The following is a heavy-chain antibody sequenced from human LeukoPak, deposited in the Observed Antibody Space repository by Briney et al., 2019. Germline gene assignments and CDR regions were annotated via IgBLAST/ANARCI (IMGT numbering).Heavy chain of an antibody. CDR2: INPNSGGT. J-gene: IGHJ4*02. V-gene: IGHV1-2*02. Sequence: ASVKVSCTASGYTFTGYYMHWVRQAPGQGLEWMGWINPNSGGTNYAQKFQGRVTMTRDTSISTAYMELSRLRSDDTAVYYCARGPHSSGWYLDYWGQGTLVTVSS. CDR1: GYTFTGYY. D-gene: IGHD6-19*01. CDR3: ARGPHSSGWYLDY.